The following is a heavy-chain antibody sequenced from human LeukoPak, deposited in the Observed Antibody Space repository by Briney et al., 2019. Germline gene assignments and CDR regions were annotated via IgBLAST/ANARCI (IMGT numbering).Heavy chain of an antibody. CDR2: IIPILGIA. V-gene: IGHV1-69*04. CDR3: ARGVLPFDY. CDR1: GGTFSSYA. D-gene: IGHD6-13*01. J-gene: IGHJ4*02. Sequence: SVKASCKASGGTFSSYAISWVRQTPGQGLEWMGRIIPILGIAKYAQKFQGRVTITADKSTSTAYMELSSLRSEDTAVYYCARGVLPFDYWGQGTLVTVSS.